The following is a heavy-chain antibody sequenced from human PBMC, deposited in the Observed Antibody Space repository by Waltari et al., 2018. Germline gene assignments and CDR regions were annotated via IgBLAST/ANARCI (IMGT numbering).Heavy chain of an antibody. J-gene: IGHJ1*01. V-gene: IGHV4-39*01. CDR3: GRIAFGDDGGYFQY. CDR1: GGSITTKYN. D-gene: IGHD4-17*01. Sequence: LQLQESGPGLVRPSEPLSLTCTVSGGSITTKYNWAWISQPPGKGLEWTGNMQYRGSTVYSPPLMRRGTISLDTSKNQFSLTLTSVDAADTAVYFCGRIAFGDDGGYFQYWGQGTLVTVSS. CDR2: MQYRGST.